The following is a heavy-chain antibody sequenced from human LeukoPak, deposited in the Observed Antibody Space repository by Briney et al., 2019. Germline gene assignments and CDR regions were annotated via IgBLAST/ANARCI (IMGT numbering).Heavy chain of an antibody. D-gene: IGHD1-26*01. Sequence: PGGSLRLSCAASGFTFSNYRMNWVRQAPGKGLEWVANIKQDRSEKYYVDSVKGRFTISRDNAKNSLFLQMNSLRAEDTAVYYCARDTRTFDYWGQGTLVTVSS. CDR2: IKQDRSEK. CDR3: ARDTRTFDY. CDR1: GFTFSNYR. V-gene: IGHV3-7*01. J-gene: IGHJ4*02.